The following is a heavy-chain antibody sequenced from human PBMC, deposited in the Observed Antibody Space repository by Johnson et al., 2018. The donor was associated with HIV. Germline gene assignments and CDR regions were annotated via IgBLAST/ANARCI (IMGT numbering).Heavy chain of an antibody. V-gene: IGHV3-66*01. CDR2: IYSGGST. CDR1: GFSFSTFA. CDR3: ARDRHSSSFDAFDI. D-gene: IGHD6-6*01. Sequence: VQLVESGGGVVQPGRSLRLSCAASGFSFSTFAIHWVRQAPGKGLEWVSVIYSGGSTYYADSVKGRFTISRDNSKNTLYLQMNSLRAEDTAVYYCARDRHSSSFDAFDIWGQGTMVTVSS. J-gene: IGHJ3*02.